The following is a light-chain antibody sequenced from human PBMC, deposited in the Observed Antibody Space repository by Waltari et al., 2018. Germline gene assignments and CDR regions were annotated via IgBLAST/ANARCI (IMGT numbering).Light chain of an antibody. Sequence: VLTQSPGTLSLSPGERVTLSCRASQSLTKRYLAWYQQKPGQAPRLLIYGASSRAAGIPDRFSGSGSGTDFTLTISRLEPEDFAVYYCQQYGSSVLYTFGQGTNLEIK. CDR3: QQYGSSVLYT. CDR2: GAS. CDR1: QSLTKRY. V-gene: IGKV3-20*01. J-gene: IGKJ2*01.